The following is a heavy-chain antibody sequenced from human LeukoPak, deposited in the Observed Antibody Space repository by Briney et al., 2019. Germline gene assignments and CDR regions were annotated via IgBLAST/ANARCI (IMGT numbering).Heavy chain of an antibody. J-gene: IGHJ3*02. Sequence: PGGSLRLSCAASGFTFSSYSMTWVRQAPGKGLEWVSSISSSSSYIYYADSVKGRFTISRDNAKNSLYLQMNSLRAEDTAVYYCARRTVAGTPFAGAAFDIWGQGTMVTVSS. CDR1: GFTFSSYS. CDR3: ARRTVAGTPFAGAAFDI. D-gene: IGHD6-19*01. CDR2: ISSSSSYI. V-gene: IGHV3-21*01.